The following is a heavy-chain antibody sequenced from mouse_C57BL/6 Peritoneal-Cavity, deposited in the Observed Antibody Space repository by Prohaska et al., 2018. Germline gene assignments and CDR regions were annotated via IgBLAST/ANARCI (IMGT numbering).Heavy chain of an antibody. J-gene: IGHJ3*01. Sequence: QVQLQQPGAELVKPGASVKLSCKASGYTFTSYWMQWVKQRPGQGLEWTGEIDPSDRYTNYNQKFKCKATLTVDTSSSTAYMQLSSLTSEDSAVYYCATLVFAYWGQGTLVTVSA. CDR3: ATLVFAY. CDR2: IDPSDRYT. D-gene: IGHD2-10*02. V-gene: IGHV1-50*01. CDR1: GYTFTSYW.